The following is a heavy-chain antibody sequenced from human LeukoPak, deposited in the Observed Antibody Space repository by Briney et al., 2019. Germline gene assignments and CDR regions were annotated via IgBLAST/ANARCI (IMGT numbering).Heavy chain of an antibody. V-gene: IGHV4-34*01. Sequence: SETLSLTCAVYGGSFSRYFWSWIRQPPGKGLEWIGEIDHSGSTNYNPSLKSRGTISVDTSKSQISLKLTSVTAADTAVYYCASLHQVRGVTVFDYWGPGNLVTVS. CDR2: IDHSGST. J-gene: IGHJ4*02. D-gene: IGHD3-10*01. CDR1: GGSFSRYF. CDR3: ASLHQVRGVTVFDY.